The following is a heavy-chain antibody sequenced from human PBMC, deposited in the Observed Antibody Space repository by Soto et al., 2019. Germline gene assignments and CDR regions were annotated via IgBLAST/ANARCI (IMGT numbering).Heavy chain of an antibody. CDR1: GGSISSSTYY. J-gene: IGHJ3*01. CDR2: MYYSGST. Sequence: QLQLQESGPGLVKPSETLSLTCTVSGGSISSSTYYWGWIRQPPGKGLEWIGSMYYSGSTYYNPSLKSRVTISADTSNNQFSLKLSSVTAADTAVYYCARRVTWAFDVWGRGTMVTVSS. V-gene: IGHV4-39*01. CDR3: ARRVTWAFDV.